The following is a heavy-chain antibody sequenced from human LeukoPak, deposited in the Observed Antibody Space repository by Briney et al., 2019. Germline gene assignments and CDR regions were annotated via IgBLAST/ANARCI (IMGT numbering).Heavy chain of an antibody. CDR1: GFTVSSNY. CDR2: IYSGGST. Sequence: GGTLRLSCAASGFTVSSNYMSWVRQAPGKGLEWVSVIYSGGSTYYADSVKGRFTISRDNSKNTLYLQMNSLRAEDTAVYYCASRDYYDSSGYYDAFDIWGQGTMVTVSS. V-gene: IGHV3-53*01. D-gene: IGHD3-22*01. CDR3: ASRDYYDSSGYYDAFDI. J-gene: IGHJ3*02.